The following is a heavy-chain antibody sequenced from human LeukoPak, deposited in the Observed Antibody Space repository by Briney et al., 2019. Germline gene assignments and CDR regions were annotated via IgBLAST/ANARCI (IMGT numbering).Heavy chain of an antibody. Sequence: PGRSLRLSCAASGFTFSSYAMHWVRQAPGKGLEWVAVISFDGSNKYYGDSVKGRFTISRDNSKNTLYLQMNSLRAEDTAVYYCAQGELLWFGEFADYWGQGTLVTVSS. CDR3: AQGELLWFGEFADY. J-gene: IGHJ4*02. V-gene: IGHV3-30*04. CDR1: GFTFSSYA. D-gene: IGHD3-10*01. CDR2: ISFDGSNK.